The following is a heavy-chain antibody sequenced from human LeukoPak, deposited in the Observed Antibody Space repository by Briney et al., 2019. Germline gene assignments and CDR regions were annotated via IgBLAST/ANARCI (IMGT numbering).Heavy chain of an antibody. CDR2: ISSSGSTI. V-gene: IGHV3-11*01. D-gene: IGHD3-10*01. CDR3: ARDREGGYYGSGSIDY. J-gene: IGHJ4*02. Sequence: GGSLRLSCAASGFTFSDYYMSWIRQAPGNGLEWVSYISSSGSTIYYADSVKGRFTISRDNAKNSLYLQMNSLRAKDTAVYYCARDREGGYYGSGSIDYWGQGTLVTVSS. CDR1: GFTFSDYY.